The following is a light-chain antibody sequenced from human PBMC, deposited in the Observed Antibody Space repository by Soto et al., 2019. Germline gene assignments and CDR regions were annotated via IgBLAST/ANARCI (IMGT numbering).Light chain of an antibody. J-gene: IGKJ1*01. V-gene: IGKV3-20*01. CDR2: GAS. Sequence: MVLTHSPCTLSLAACFTITLAFMASQSVSSSYLAWYQQKPGQAPRLLIYGASSRATGIPDRFSGSGSGTDFTLTISRLEPEDFAVYYCQQYGSLWTFGQGTKVDIK. CDR3: QQYGSLWT. CDR1: QSVSSSY.